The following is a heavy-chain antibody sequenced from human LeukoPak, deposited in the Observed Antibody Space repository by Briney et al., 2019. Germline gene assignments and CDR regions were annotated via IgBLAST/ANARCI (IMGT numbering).Heavy chain of an antibody. J-gene: IGHJ5*02. CDR3: ARDAPQVPAAGVLAS. D-gene: IGHD6-13*01. CDR2: ISGSGYST. Sequence: GGSLRLSCAASGFTFSSYAMSWVRQAPGKGLEWVSAISGSGYSTYYADSVKGRFTISRDNSKNTLYLQMNSLRAEDTAMYYCARDAPQVPAAGVLASWGQGTLVIVSS. CDR1: GFTFSSYA. V-gene: IGHV3-23*01.